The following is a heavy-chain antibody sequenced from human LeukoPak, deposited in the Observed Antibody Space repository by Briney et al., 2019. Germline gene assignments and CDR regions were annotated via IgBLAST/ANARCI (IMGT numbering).Heavy chain of an antibody. CDR3: AKDTRGGPYDSSGYSFGGMDV. V-gene: IGHV3-9*01. CDR1: GFTFSTYS. Sequence: PGGSLRLSCAASGFTFSTYSMNWVRQAPGKGLEWVSGISWNSGSIGYADSVKGRFTISRDNAKNSLYLQMNSLRAEDTALYYCAKDTRGGPYDSSGYSFGGMDVWGQGTTVTVSS. D-gene: IGHD3-22*01. CDR2: ISWNSGSI. J-gene: IGHJ6*02.